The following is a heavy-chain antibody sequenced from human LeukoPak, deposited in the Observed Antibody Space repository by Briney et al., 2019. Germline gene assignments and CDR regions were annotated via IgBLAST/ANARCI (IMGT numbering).Heavy chain of an antibody. CDR3: ARDRGIAVAGTYRWFDP. D-gene: IGHD6-19*01. CDR2: IYYSGST. V-gene: IGHV4-31*03. J-gene: IGHJ5*02. Sequence: SETVSLTCSVSGGSISSGGYYWSWIRQHPGKGLEWIGYIYYSGSTYYNPSLKSRVTISVDTSKNQFSLKLSSVTAADTAVYYCARDRGIAVAGTYRWFDPWGQGTLVTVSS. CDR1: GGSISSGGYY.